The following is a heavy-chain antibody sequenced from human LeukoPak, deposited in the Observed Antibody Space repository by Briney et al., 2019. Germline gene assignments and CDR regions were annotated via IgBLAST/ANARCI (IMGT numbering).Heavy chain of an antibody. V-gene: IGHV3-11*01. CDR3: ARNAPFRNDGWPLFGY. Sequence: GGSLRLSCAVSGLTFSDYYMSWIRQAPGKGLEWLSYISSGGDTIYYADSVQGRFTISRDNAKNSLYLQINSLRAEDTALYYCARNAPFRNDGWPLFGYWGEGTLVTVSS. D-gene: IGHD1-1*01. CDR1: GLTFSDYY. J-gene: IGHJ4*02. CDR2: ISSGGDTI.